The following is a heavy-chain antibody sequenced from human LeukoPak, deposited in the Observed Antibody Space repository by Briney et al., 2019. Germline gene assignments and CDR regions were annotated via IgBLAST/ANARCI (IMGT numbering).Heavy chain of an antibody. V-gene: IGHV4-4*02. J-gene: IGHJ5*01. Sequence: PSETLSLTCAVSGGSITSNNWWSWVRQPPGKGLEWIGEIYHSGSTNYNPSLKSRVTISIDKSKNHFSLKLSSVTAADTAVYYCTRDSQLKWFYLWGQGTLVTVSS. CDR3: TRDSQLKWFYL. D-gene: IGHD3-10*01. CDR2: IYHSGST. CDR1: GGSITSNNW.